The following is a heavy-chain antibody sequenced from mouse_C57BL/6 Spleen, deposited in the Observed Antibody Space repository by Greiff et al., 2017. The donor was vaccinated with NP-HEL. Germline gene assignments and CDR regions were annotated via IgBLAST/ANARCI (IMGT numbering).Heavy chain of an antibody. CDR1: GYTFTSYW. J-gene: IGHJ4*01. Sequence: VQLQQPGAELVKPGASVKLSCKASGYTFTSYWMHWVKQRPGHGLEWIGMIHPNSGSTNYNEKFKSKATLTVDKSSSTAYMQLSSLTSEDSAVYYCAGEDYGAMDYWGQGTSVTVSS. CDR3: AGEDYGAMDY. V-gene: IGHV1-64*01. CDR2: IHPNSGST. D-gene: IGHD2-4*01.